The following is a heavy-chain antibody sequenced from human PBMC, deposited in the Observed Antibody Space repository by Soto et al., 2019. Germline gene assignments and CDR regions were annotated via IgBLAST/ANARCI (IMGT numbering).Heavy chain of an antibody. V-gene: IGHV3-23*01. CDR1: GFTFSSYA. D-gene: IGHD6-13*01. CDR3: ARWAAAIIRRGPNWFDP. J-gene: IGHJ5*02. CDR2: ISGSGGST. Sequence: EVQLLESGGGLVQPGGSLRLSCAASGFTFSSYAMSWVRQAPGKGLEWVSAISGSGGSTYYADSVKGRFTISRDNSKNTLYLQMNSLRAEDTAVYYCARWAAAIIRRGPNWFDPWGQGTLVTVSS.